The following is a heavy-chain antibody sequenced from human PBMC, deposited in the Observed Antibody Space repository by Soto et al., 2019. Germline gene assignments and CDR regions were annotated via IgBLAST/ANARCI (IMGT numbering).Heavy chain of an antibody. CDR2: IVVGSGNA. CDR3: AVSLAVAGITNFDY. CDR1: GFTFTSSA. Sequence: GASVKVSCKASGFTFTSSAVQWVLQARGQRLEWIGWIVVGSGNANYAQKFQERVTITRDMSTSTAYMELSSLRSEDTAVYYCAVSLAVAGITNFDYWGQGTLVTVSS. V-gene: IGHV1-58*01. J-gene: IGHJ4*02. D-gene: IGHD6-19*01.